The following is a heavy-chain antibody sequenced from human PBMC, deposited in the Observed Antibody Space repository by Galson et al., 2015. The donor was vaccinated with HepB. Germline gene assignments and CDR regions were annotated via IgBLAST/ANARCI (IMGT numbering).Heavy chain of an antibody. J-gene: IGHJ4*02. CDR1: GFTFSNAW. CDR3: TTDPGVEEWFGELLADY. V-gene: IGHV3-15*01. Sequence: SLRLSCAASGFTFSNAWMSWVRQAPGKGLEWVGRIKSKTDGGTTDYAAPVKGRFTISRDDSKNTLYLQMNSLKTEDTAVYYCTTDPGVEEWFGELLADYWGQGTLVTVSS. D-gene: IGHD3-10*01. CDR2: IKSKTDGGTT.